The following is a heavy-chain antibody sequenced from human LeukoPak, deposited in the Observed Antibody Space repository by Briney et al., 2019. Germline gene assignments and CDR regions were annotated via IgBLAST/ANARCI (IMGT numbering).Heavy chain of an antibody. V-gene: IGHV4-39*01. CDR3: ASGPYYYDSSGYPYEVYYGMDV. D-gene: IGHD3-22*01. CDR1: GGSISSSSYY. Sequence: KASETLSLTCTVSGGSISSSSYYWGWIRQPPGEGLEWIGSIYYSGSSYYNPSLKSRVTISVDTSKHQFSLKLSFVTAADTAVYYCASGPYYYDSSGYPYEVYYGMDVWGQGTTVTVSS. J-gene: IGHJ6*02. CDR2: IYYSGSS.